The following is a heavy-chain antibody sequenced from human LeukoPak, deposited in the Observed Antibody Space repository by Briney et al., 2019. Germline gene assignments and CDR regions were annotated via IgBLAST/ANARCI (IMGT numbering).Heavy chain of an antibody. CDR2: IYTSGSA. V-gene: IGHV4-4*07. Sequence: SETLSLTCTVSGGSFSTYYWSWIRQPAGKGLEWIGRIYTSGSANYLPDLKSQVTMSVDPSKNQFSLKLSSVTAADTAVYFCATLVSTRYYFDYWGQGTLVTVSS. D-gene: IGHD5/OR15-5a*01. J-gene: IGHJ4*02. CDR1: GGSFSTYY. CDR3: ATLVSTRYYFDY.